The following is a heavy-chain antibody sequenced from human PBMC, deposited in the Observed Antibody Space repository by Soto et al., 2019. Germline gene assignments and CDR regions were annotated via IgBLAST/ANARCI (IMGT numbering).Heavy chain of an antibody. CDR2: IYYSGNT. CDR1: GGSIGSGDYY. Sequence: SATLSLTCTVSGGSIGSGDYYWSWIRQPPGKGLEWIGYIYYSGNTYYNPSLKSRLTISLDTSMNHFSLRLSSVTAADTALYYGPRGQRFPACFAPWGQGTLVPVSS. J-gene: IGHJ5*02. D-gene: IGHD3-3*01. CDR3: PRGQRFPACFAP. V-gene: IGHV4-30-4*01.